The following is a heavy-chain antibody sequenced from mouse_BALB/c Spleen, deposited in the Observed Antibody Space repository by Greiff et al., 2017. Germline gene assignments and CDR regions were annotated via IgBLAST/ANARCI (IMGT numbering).Heavy chain of an antibody. V-gene: IGHV5-6-5*01. J-gene: IGHJ3*01. Sequence: EVKLMESGGGLVKPGGSLTLSCAASGFTFSSYAMSWVRQTPEKRLEWVASISSGGSTNYPDSVKGRFTISRDNARNILYLQMSSLRSEDTAMCYCARGGGNSDWGQGTLVTVSA. CDR3: ARGGGNSD. CDR1: GFTFSSYA. CDR2: ISSGGST. D-gene: IGHD2-1*01.